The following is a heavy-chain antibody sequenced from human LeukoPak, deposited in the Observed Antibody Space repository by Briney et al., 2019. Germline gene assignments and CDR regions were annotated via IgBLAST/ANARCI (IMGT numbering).Heavy chain of an antibody. J-gene: IGHJ4*02. V-gene: IGHV3-30*03. Sequence: PGGSLRLSCAASGFTFSSYGMHWVRQAPGKGLEWVAVISYDGSNKYYADSVKGRFTISRDNSKNTLYLQMNSLRAEDTAVYYCARALRYYYDSSGLSDYWGQGTLVTVSS. D-gene: IGHD3-22*01. CDR1: GFTFSSYG. CDR2: ISYDGSNK. CDR3: ARALRYYYDSSGLSDY.